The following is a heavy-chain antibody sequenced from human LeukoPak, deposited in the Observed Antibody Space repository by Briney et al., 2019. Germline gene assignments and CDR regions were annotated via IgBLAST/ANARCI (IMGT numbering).Heavy chain of an antibody. Sequence: GESLKISCAASGFTFSSHAMSWVRQAPGKGLEWVSGISSSGGTTYYADSVKGRFTISRDNSKNTVDLQMNSLRAEDTAVYYCAKDFGIAAAPSIKHWYFDFWGRGTLVTVSS. D-gene: IGHD6-13*01. CDR2: ISSSGGTT. CDR1: GFTFSSHA. CDR3: AKDFGIAAAPSIKHWYFDF. V-gene: IGHV3-23*01. J-gene: IGHJ2*01.